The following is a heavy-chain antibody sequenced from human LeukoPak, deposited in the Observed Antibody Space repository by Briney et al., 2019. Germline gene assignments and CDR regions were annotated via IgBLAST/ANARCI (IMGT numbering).Heavy chain of an antibody. CDR1: GFTFSSYA. CDR3: AKDQIALYYFDY. D-gene: IGHD3-22*01. CDR2: IGGSGGNT. Sequence: PGGSLRLSCAASGFTFSSYAMSWVRQAPGKGLEWVSTIGGSGGNTYYADSVKGRFTISRDNSQNTLNLQVNSLRAEDTAVYYCAKDQIALYYFDYWGQGTLVTVSS. V-gene: IGHV3-23*01. J-gene: IGHJ4*02.